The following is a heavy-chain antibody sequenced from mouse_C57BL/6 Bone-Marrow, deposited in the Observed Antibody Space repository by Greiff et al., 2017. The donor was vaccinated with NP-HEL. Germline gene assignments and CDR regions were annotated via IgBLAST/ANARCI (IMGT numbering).Heavy chain of an antibody. CDR3: ARGRSPYAVDY. CDR1: GYTFTSYW. Sequence: QVQLQQPGAELVKPGASVKLSCKASGYTFTSYWMQWVKQRPGQGLEWIGEIDPSDSYTNYNQKFKGKATLTVDTSSSTAYMQLSRLTSEDSAVYYCARGRSPYAVDYWGQGTSVTVSS. CDR2: IDPSDSYT. J-gene: IGHJ4*01. V-gene: IGHV1-50*01.